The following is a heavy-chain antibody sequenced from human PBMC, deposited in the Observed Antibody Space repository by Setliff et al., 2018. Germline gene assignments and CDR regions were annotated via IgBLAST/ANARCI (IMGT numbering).Heavy chain of an antibody. J-gene: IGHJ6*03. Sequence: ETLSLTCTVSGGSLSGSLRGYAVFWGWIRQSPGKELEWIGSAYYNGDSYYNPSLKRRVTMSVDTSRNQFSLHLISVTAADTAVYYCARHVGTRSRGYNYYYYFMDVWGKGTTVTVSS. CDR1: GGSLSGSLRGYAVF. CDR2: AYYNGDS. CDR3: ARHVGTRSRGYNYYYYFMDV. D-gene: IGHD3-10*01. V-gene: IGHV4-39*01.